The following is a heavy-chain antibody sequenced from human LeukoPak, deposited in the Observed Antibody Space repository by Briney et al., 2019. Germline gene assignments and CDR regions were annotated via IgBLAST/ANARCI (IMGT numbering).Heavy chain of an antibody. CDR3: ARGPNGSWSRLDY. CDR1: GFSFSNYW. V-gene: IGHV3-74*01. CDR2: INPDGSST. Sequence: PGGSLRLSCAASGFSFSNYWMHWGRQTPGKGLVWVSRINPDGSSTSYADSVKGRFTISRDNVKNTLYLQMNSLRAEDTAVYYCARGPNGSWSRLDYWGQGALVTVSS. J-gene: IGHJ4*02. D-gene: IGHD6-13*01.